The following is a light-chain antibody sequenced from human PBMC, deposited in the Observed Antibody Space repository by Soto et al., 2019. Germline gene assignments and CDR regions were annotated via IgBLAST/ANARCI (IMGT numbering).Light chain of an antibody. CDR3: QQYASSPLS. J-gene: IGKJ4*01. Sequence: EIVLTQSPGTLSLSPGERATLSCRASQSVGRDFLAWYQHKPGQPPRLLIHRASSRATGIPDRFSGSRSGIDFILTVSSLAAEDFALYYCQQYASSPLSFGGGPKVEIK. CDR1: QSVGRDF. CDR2: RAS. V-gene: IGKV3-20*01.